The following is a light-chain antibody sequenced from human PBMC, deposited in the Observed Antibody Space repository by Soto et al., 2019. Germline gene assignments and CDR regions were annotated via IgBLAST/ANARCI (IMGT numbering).Light chain of an antibody. CDR1: SSDVGGYNY. Sequence: QSALTQPASVSGSPGQSITISCTGTSSDVGGYNYVSWYQQHPGKAPKLMIYDVSNRPSGVSNRFSGSKSGNTASLTISGLQPEDEADYYCSSYTSSSTHDVFGTGTKLTVL. J-gene: IGLJ1*01. CDR3: SSYTSSSTHDV. V-gene: IGLV2-14*01. CDR2: DVS.